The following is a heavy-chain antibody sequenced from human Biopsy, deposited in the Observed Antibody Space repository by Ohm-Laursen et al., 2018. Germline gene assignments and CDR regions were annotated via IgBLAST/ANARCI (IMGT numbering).Heavy chain of an antibody. Sequence: TLSLTCTVSGGSINTDLNYWSWIRQRPGKGLEWIGYIYHSGATYYNPSLESQVTISIDTSKNQFSLKVTSVTAADTAVYYCARATVETASFDFWGLGTLVTVSP. CDR2: IYHSGAT. J-gene: IGHJ4*02. CDR1: GGSINTDLNY. D-gene: IGHD4-23*01. CDR3: ARATVETASFDF. V-gene: IGHV4-31*01.